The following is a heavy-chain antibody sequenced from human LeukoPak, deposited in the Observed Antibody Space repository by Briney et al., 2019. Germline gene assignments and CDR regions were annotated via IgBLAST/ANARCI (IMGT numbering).Heavy chain of an antibody. Sequence: ASVKVSCKASGGTFSSYAISWVRQAPGQGLEWMGGIIPIFGTANYAQKFQGRVTITADESTSTAYMELSSLRSEDTAVYYRARDSTYYDILTGYYNRNPSDYWGQGTLVTVSS. D-gene: IGHD3-9*01. V-gene: IGHV1-69*01. J-gene: IGHJ4*02. CDR1: GGTFSSYA. CDR3: ARDSTYYDILTGYYNRNPSDY. CDR2: IIPIFGTA.